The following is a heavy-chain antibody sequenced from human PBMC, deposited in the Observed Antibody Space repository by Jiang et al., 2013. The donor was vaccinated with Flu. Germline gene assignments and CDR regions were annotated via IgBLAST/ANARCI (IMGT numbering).Heavy chain of an antibody. CDR1: GGSISSSSYC. CDR3: ASGIPETVAGTTDAFNI. V-gene: IGHV4-39*02. Sequence: VLLKPSETLSLSCTVSGGSISSSSYCWGWIRQSPGKGLEWIGSIYYGGTTNYNPSLKSRVSISVDTSKNHFSLRLSSVTAADTALYFCASGIPETVAGTTDAFNIWGQGTMVTVSS. D-gene: IGHD6-13*01. J-gene: IGHJ3*02. CDR2: IYYGGTT.